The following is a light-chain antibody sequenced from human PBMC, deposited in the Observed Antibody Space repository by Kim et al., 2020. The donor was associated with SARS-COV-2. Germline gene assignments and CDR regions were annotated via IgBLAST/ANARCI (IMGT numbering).Light chain of an antibody. CDR3: QQYDDRPRT. CDR1: QSVSSK. Sequence: VSPGERATLSCRASQSVSSKFAWYQQKPGQAPRLLIYGASTRATGIPARFSGTGSGTEFTLTISSLQSEDIAVYYCQQYDDRPRTFGQGTKVDIK. CDR2: GAS. V-gene: IGKV3-15*01. J-gene: IGKJ1*01.